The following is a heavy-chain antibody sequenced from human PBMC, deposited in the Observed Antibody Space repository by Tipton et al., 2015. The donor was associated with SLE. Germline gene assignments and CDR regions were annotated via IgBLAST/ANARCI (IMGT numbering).Heavy chain of an antibody. CDR1: GGSISSHY. Sequence: TLSLTCTVSGGSISSHYWSWIRQPPGKGLEWIEYIYYSGSTNYNPSLKSRVTISVDTSKNQFSLKLSSVTAADTAVYYCARGGTMVRGVITLFDYWGQGTLVTVSS. CDR2: IYYSGST. V-gene: IGHV4-59*11. CDR3: ARGGTMVRGVITLFDY. D-gene: IGHD3-10*01. J-gene: IGHJ4*02.